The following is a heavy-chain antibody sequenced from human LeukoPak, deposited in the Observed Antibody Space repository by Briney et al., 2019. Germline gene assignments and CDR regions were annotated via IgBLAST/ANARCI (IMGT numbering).Heavy chain of an antibody. CDR1: GFTFSSYA. Sequence: PGGSLRLSCAASGFTFSSYAMSWVRQAPGKGLEVVSAISGSGGSTYYADSVKGRFTISRDNSKNTLYLQMNSLRAEDTAVYYCAKDPYYYGSGSHDYWGQGTLVTVSS. D-gene: IGHD3-10*01. V-gene: IGHV3-23*01. CDR2: ISGSGGST. CDR3: AKDPYYYGSGSHDY. J-gene: IGHJ4*02.